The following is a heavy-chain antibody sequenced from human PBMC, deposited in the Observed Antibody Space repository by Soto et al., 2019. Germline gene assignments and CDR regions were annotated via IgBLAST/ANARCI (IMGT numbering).Heavy chain of an antibody. CDR1: GFTFSSYG. D-gene: IGHD1-26*01. J-gene: IGHJ5*02. CDR3: ANDSERDVGLVHWFDP. CDR2: ISYDGSNK. Sequence: QVQLVESGGGVVQPVRSLRLSCAASGFTFSSYGMHWVRQAPGKGLEWVAVISYDGSNKYYADSVKGRFTISRDNSKNTLYLQMNRLRAEDTAVYYCANDSERDVGLVHWFDPWGQGTLVTVSS. V-gene: IGHV3-30*18.